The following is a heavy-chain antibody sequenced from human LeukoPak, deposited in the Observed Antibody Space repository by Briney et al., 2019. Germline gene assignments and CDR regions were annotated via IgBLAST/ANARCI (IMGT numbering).Heavy chain of an antibody. CDR1: GFTVSSNY. CDR2: IYSNNTT. Sequence: GGSLRLSCAASGFTVSSNYMTWVRQAPGKGLEWVSVIYSNNTTFYADSVKGRFTISRDKSKNTLYLQMNSLRAEDTAVYYCAKGPEVGDGYHCDYWGQGTLVTVSS. V-gene: IGHV3-53*01. J-gene: IGHJ4*02. CDR3: AKGPEVGDGYHCDY. D-gene: IGHD5-24*01.